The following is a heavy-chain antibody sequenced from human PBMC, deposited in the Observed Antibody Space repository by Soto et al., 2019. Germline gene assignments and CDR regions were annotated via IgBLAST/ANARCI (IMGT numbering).Heavy chain of an antibody. V-gene: IGHV4-61*08. Sequence: SETLSLTCTVSGGSIISGDYYWSWIRQPPGKGLEWIGYIYYSGSTNYNPSLKSRVTISVDTSKNQFSLKLSSVTAADTAVYYCARVWIRNWFDPWGQGTLVTVSS. CDR2: IYYSGST. D-gene: IGHD1-1*01. CDR1: GGSIISGDYY. J-gene: IGHJ5*02. CDR3: ARVWIRNWFDP.